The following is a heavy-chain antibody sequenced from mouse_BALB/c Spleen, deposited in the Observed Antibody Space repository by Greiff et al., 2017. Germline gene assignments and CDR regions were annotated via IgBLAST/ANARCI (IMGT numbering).Heavy chain of an antibody. CDR1: GYTFTSYY. D-gene: IGHD2-3*01. V-gene: IGHV1S81*02. J-gene: IGHJ2*01. CDR3: TRGGYYGWYYFDY. CDR2: INPSNGGT. Sequence: VKLQESGAELVKPGASVKLSCKASGYTFTSYYMYWVKQRPGQGLEWIGEINPSNGGTNFNEKFKSKATLTVDKSSSTAYMQLSSLTSEDSAVYYCTRGGYYGWYYFDYWGQGTTLTVSS.